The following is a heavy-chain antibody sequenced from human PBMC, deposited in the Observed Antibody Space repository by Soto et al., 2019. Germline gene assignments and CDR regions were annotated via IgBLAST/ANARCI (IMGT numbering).Heavy chain of an antibody. D-gene: IGHD6-19*01. Sequence: GGSLRLSCAASGFTFSSHAMSWVRQAPGKGLECVSSITGSGDSTYYADSVKGRFTISRDKSKSTLYLQMNSLRAEDTAVYYCVTDLQFSGRLSAQTFDYWGQGPHVTVSS. J-gene: IGHJ4*02. CDR2: ITGSGDST. CDR3: VTDLQFSGRLSAQTFDY. CDR1: GFTFSSHA. V-gene: IGHV3-23*01.